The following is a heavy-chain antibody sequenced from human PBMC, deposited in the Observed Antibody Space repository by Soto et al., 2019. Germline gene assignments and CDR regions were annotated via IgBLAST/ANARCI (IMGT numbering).Heavy chain of an antibody. CDR2: ITSKVYGATA. CDR1: GFTFGDYA. J-gene: IGHJ5*02. CDR3: TRSLSVISSGRDWFDP. V-gene: IGHV3-49*03. Sequence: EVQLVESGGGLVQPGRSLRLSCTASGFTFGDYAMSWFRQAPGKGLAWVGFITSKVYGATAYFAASVKDRSTISRDDSKRIAYLQIYVLKTADTAVYYCTRSLSVISSGRDWFDPWGQGTLVTVSS. D-gene: IGHD1-1*01.